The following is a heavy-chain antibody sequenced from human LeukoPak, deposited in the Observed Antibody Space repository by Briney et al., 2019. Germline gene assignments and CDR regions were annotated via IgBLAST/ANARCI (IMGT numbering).Heavy chain of an antibody. CDR2: IYANGGT. Sequence: SETLSLTCTVSGGSISGYYWNWIRQSAGKGLEWIGRIYANGGTNSNPSLRSRASMSVDTFKNQFSLNLTSVTAADTAIYYCARDFTRNSYAVAEFFHPWGQGTLVSVSS. CDR3: ARDFTRNSYAVAEFFHP. D-gene: IGHD5-18*01. V-gene: IGHV4-4*07. CDR1: GGSISGYY. J-gene: IGHJ1*01.